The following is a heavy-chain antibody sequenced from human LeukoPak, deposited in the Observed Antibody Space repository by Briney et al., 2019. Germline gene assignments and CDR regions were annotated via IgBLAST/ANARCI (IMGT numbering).Heavy chain of an antibody. CDR3: ARGRFYDPGRIDY. Sequence: ASVKVSCKASGYTFTSYDINWVRQATGQGLEWMGWMNPNSGDTGYAQKFQGRVTTTRNTSISTAYMELSSLRSEDTAVYYCARGRFYDPGRIDYWGQGTLVTVSS. CDR1: GYTFTSYD. V-gene: IGHV1-8*03. CDR2: MNPNSGDT. D-gene: IGHD5/OR15-5a*01. J-gene: IGHJ4*02.